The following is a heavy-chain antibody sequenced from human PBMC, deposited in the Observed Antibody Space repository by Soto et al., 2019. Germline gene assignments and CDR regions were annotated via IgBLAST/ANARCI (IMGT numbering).Heavy chain of an antibody. CDR3: VTHFSGSDY. J-gene: IGHJ4*02. Sequence: QVQLVQSGAEVKKPGASVRVSCKASGYTFSSYDINWGRQAPGQGPEWVGWMNPNSGNAGYAQKFQGRVTMTRDTSINTAYMELSSLRSEDTALYYCVTHFSGSDYRGQGTLVTVSS. CDR2: MNPNSGNA. CDR1: GYTFSSYD. V-gene: IGHV1-8*01. D-gene: IGHD6-19*01.